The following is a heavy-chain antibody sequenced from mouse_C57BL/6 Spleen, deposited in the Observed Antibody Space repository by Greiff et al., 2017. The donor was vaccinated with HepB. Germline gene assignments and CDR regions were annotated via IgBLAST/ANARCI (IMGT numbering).Heavy chain of an antibody. CDR2: LSSGSSTI. J-gene: IGHJ1*03. CDR1: VFTFSDYG. V-gene: IGHV5-17*01. Sequence: ELQLQASGGGLVKPLWSLKLSCSASVFTFSDYGIHCFRPAPEKGLSWVAYLSSGSSTIYYADTVKGRFTISRDNAKNTLFLQMTSLRSEDTAMYYCARRRTLLRFDVWGTGTTVTVSS. CDR3: ARRRTLLRFDV. D-gene: IGHD1-1*01.